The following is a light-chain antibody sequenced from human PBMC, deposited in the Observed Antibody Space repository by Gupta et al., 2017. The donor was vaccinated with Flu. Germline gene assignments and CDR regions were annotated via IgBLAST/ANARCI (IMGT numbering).Light chain of an antibody. CDR3: QQYDSYTFT. CDR1: QGISSY. Sequence: AIRMTQSPSSFSASTGDRVTITCRASQGISSYLAWYQQKPGKAPKLLIYAASTLQSGVPSRFSGSGSGTDFTLTISCLQSEDFATYYCQQYDSYTFTFGHGTKVEIK. V-gene: IGKV1-8*01. CDR2: AAS. J-gene: IGKJ3*01.